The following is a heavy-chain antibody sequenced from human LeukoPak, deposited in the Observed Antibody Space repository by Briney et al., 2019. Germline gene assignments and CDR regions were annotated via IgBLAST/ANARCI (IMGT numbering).Heavy chain of an antibody. J-gene: IGHJ5*02. CDR1: GGSISSGGYY. Sequence: SETLSLTCTVSGGSISSGGYYWSWIRQHPGKGLEWIGYIYYSGSTYYNPSLKSRVTISVDTSNKQFSVKLSSVTAADTAVYYCARSPSRQNWIASLYKWFDPWGQGTLVTVSS. V-gene: IGHV4-31*03. CDR2: IYYSGST. D-gene: IGHD1-1*01. CDR3: ARSPSRQNWIASLYKWFDP.